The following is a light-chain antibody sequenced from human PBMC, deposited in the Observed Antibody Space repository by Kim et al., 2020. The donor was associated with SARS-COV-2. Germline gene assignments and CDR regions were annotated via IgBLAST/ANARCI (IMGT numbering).Light chain of an antibody. V-gene: IGLV3-21*04. Sequence: SVAPGEPARITCGGNIVGGNSVHWYRQRPGQAPVVVMYSDSDRPSDIPERFSGSTSGNTATLTISSVEAGDEADYSCQAWNGNSVVFGGGTQLTVL. CDR2: SDS. CDR3: QAWNGNSVV. CDR1: IVGGNS. J-gene: IGLJ2*01.